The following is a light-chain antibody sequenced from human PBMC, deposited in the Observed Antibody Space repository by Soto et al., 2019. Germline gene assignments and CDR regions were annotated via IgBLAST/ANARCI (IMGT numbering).Light chain of an antibody. V-gene: IGKV3-20*01. J-gene: IGKJ1*01. CDR1: QTIMNNY. Sequence: EIVLTQSPGTLSLSPGESATLSCRASQTIMNNYLAWYQQKPGQAPRLLIFGASSRATGIPDRFSGSGSGTDFTLTISSLQSEDFAVYYCQQYNNWPVWTFGQGTKVDIK. CDR3: QQYNNWPVWT. CDR2: GAS.